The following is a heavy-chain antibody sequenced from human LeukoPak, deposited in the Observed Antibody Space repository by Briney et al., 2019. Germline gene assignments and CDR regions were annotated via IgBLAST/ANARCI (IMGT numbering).Heavy chain of an antibody. CDR2: IYYSGII. Sequence: SETLSLTCTLSGHSISSSSYYWGWIRQPPGKGLECIGSIYYSGIIYYNPSLKSRVTISVDTSKNQFSLKLSSVTAADTAVYYCARAGQEWFGELGFDQWGQGTLVIVSS. V-gene: IGHV4-39*01. J-gene: IGHJ4*02. D-gene: IGHD3-10*01. CDR3: ARAGQEWFGELGFDQ. CDR1: GHSISSSSYY.